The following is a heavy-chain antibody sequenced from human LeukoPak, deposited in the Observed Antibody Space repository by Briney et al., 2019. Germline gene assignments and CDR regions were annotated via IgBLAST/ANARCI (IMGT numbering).Heavy chain of an antibody. J-gene: IGHJ4*02. CDR1: GFTFSSYG. Sequence: PGGSLRLSCAASGFTFSSYGMHWVRQAPGKGLEWVAFIRYDGSNKYYADSVKGRFTISRDNSKNTLYLQMNSLRAEDTAVYYCAKDSDPFAETYFDYWGQGALVTVSS. V-gene: IGHV3-30*02. CDR2: IRYDGSNK. D-gene: IGHD3-10*01. CDR3: AKDSDPFAETYFDY.